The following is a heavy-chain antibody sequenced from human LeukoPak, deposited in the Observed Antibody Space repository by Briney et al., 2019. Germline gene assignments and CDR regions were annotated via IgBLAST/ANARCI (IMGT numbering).Heavy chain of an antibody. V-gene: IGHV1-46*01. CDR2: INPSGGST. Sequence: ASVKVSCKASGYTFTSYYMHWVRQAPGQGLEWIGIINPSGGSTSYAQKFQGRVTMTRDTSTSTVYMELSSLRSEDTAVYYCAGIGVGATTRGAFDIWGQGTMVTVSS. D-gene: IGHD1-26*01. J-gene: IGHJ3*02. CDR3: AGIGVGATTRGAFDI. CDR1: GYTFTSYY.